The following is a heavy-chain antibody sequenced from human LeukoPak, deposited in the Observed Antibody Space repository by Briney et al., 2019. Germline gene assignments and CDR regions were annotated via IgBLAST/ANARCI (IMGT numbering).Heavy chain of an antibody. D-gene: IGHD6-13*01. CDR1: GFTFSSYA. Sequence: GGSLRLSCAASGFTFSSYAMHWVRQAPGKGLEWVAVISYDGSNKYYADSVKGRFTISRDNSKNTLYLQMNSLRAEDTAVYYCAKVRSSWYSQFDYWGQGTLVTVSS. CDR3: AKVRSSWYSQFDY. CDR2: ISYDGSNK. J-gene: IGHJ4*02. V-gene: IGHV3-30-3*01.